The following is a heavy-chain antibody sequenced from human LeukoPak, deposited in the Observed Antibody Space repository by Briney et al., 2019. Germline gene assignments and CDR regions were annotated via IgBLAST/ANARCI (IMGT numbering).Heavy chain of an antibody. CDR3: ARVGAVGATQGDDY. J-gene: IGHJ4*02. CDR1: GGSISSYY. Sequence: SETLSLTCTVSGGSISSYYWSWIRQPAGKGLEWIGRIYTSGGTNYNPSLKSRVTMSVDTSKNQFSLKLSSVTAADTAVYYCARVGAVGATQGDDYWGQGTLVTVSS. D-gene: IGHD1-26*01. CDR2: IYTSGGT. V-gene: IGHV4-4*07.